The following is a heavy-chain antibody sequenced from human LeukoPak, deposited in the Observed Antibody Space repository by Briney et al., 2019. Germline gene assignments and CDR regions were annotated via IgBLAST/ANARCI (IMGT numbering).Heavy chain of an antibody. CDR2: INHSGST. Sequence: SETLSLTCAVYGGSFSGYYWSWIRQPPGKGLEWIGEINHSGSTNYNPSLKSRATISVDTSKNQFSLKLSSVTAADTAVYYCALGYCSGGSCYSDAFDIWGQGTMVTVSS. D-gene: IGHD2-15*01. V-gene: IGHV4-34*01. J-gene: IGHJ3*02. CDR3: ALGYCSGGSCYSDAFDI. CDR1: GGSFSGYY.